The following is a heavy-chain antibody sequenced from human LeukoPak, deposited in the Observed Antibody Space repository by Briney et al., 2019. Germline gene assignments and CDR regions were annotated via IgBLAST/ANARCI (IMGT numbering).Heavy chain of an antibody. CDR3: ARVVAAVHYMDV. Sequence: GGSLRLSCAASGFTFSSYWMTWVRQAPGKGLEWVSSISSSSSYIYYADSVKGRFTISRDNAKNSLYLQMNSLRAEDTAVYYCARVVAAVHYMDVWGKGTTVTVSS. CDR2: ISSSSSYI. CDR1: GFTFSSYW. D-gene: IGHD6-25*01. V-gene: IGHV3-21*01. J-gene: IGHJ6*03.